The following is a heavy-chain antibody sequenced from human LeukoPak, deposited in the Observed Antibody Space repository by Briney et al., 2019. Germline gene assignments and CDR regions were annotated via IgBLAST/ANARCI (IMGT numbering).Heavy chain of an antibody. CDR2: ISAYNGNT. CDR3: ARGVKYYDYVWGSYRDLAY. J-gene: IGHJ4*02. V-gene: IGHV1-18*01. D-gene: IGHD3-16*02. CDR1: GYTFTSYG. Sequence: ASVKVSCKASGYTFTSYGISWVRQAPGQGLEWMGWISAYNGNTNYAQKLQGRVTMTRNTSISTAYMELSSLRSEDTAVYYCARGVKYYDYVWGSYRDLAYWGQGTLVTVSS.